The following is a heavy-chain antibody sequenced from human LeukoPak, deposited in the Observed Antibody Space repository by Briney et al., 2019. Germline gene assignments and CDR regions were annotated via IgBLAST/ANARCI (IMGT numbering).Heavy chain of an antibody. CDR3: AKHLWRDLLWFGEGYYFGY. Sequence: PGGSLRLSCAASGFTFSNYWMNWVRQAPGKGLEWVSYISSSSSTIYYADSVKGRFTISRDNSKNTLYLQMNSLRAEDTAVYYCAKHLWRDLLWFGEGYYFGYWGQGTLVTVSS. CDR2: ISSSSSTI. D-gene: IGHD3-10*01. V-gene: IGHV3-48*01. J-gene: IGHJ4*02. CDR1: GFTFSNYW.